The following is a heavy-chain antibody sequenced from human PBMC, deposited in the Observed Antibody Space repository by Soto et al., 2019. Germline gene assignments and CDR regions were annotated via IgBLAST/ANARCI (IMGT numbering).Heavy chain of an antibody. CDR3: ARALAAMYYYCGMDV. D-gene: IGHD2-2*01. J-gene: IGHJ6*02. CDR2: INHSGST. Sequence: PSETLSLTCAVYGGSFSGYYWSWIRQPPGKGLEWIGEINHSGSTNYNPSLKSRVTISVDTSKNQFSLKLSSVTAADTAVYYCARALAAMYYYCGMDVWGQGTTVTVSS. CDR1: GGSFSGYY. V-gene: IGHV4-34*01.